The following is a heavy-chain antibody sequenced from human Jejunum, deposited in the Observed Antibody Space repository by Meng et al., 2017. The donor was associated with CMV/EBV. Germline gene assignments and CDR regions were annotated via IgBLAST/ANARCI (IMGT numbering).Heavy chain of an antibody. V-gene: IGHV3-11*01. CDR2: ITSSGDKI. D-gene: IGHD2-8*01. J-gene: IGHJ4*02. CDR3: ARGGVAYAFDH. CDR1: GFSFYRYL. Sequence: CAASGFSFYRYLMIWFRQAPGKGLEWVAYITSSGDKIHYANSVEGRFTISRDNAKASLILQMNSLRAEDSGIYYCARGGVAYAFDHWGQGTLVTVSS.